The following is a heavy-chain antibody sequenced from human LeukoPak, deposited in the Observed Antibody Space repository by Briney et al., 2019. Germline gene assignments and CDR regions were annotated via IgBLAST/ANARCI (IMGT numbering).Heavy chain of an antibody. Sequence: SQTLSLTCAISGDSVSSNSAAWNWIRQSPSRGLEWLGRTYYRSRWYNDYAVSAKSRIIINPDTSKNQFSLQLKSVTPEDTAVYYCARLFASGVDYWGQGTLVTVSS. D-gene: IGHD3-10*01. CDR2: TYYRSRWYN. J-gene: IGHJ4*02. CDR3: ARLFASGVDY. V-gene: IGHV6-1*01. CDR1: GDSVSSNSAA.